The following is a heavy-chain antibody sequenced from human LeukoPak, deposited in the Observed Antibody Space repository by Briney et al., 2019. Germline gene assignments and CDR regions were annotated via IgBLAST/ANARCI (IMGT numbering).Heavy chain of an antibody. CDR2: IWNDGSNK. J-gene: IGHJ3*02. Sequence: PGGSLRLSCAASGFSFSNYGIHWVRQAPGKGLEWVAIIWNDGSNKYYGDSVKGRFTISRDNSKNTAYLQMNSLRGEDTALYYCAREGSSTIDFGSGTHSGSAFDIWGQGTVVTVSS. V-gene: IGHV3-33*01. CDR3: AREGSSTIDFGSGTHSGSAFDI. CDR1: GFSFSNYG. D-gene: IGHD3-10*01.